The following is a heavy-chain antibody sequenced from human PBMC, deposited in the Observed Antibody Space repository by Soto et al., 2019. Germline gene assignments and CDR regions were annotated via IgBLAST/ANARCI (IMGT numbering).Heavy chain of an antibody. CDR1: GFTFDDYA. J-gene: IGHJ4*02. CDR3: AKDYIKEWELPYFDY. V-gene: IGHV3-9*01. D-gene: IGHD1-26*01. CDR2: ISWNSGSI. Sequence: PGGSLRLSCAASGFTFDDYAMHWVRQAPGKGLEWVSGISWNSGSIGYADSVKGRFTISRDNAKNSLYLQMNSLRAEDTALYYCAKDYIKEWELPYFDYWGQGTLVTVSS.